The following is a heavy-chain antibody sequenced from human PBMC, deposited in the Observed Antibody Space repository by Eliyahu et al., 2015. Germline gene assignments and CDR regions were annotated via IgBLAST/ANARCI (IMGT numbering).Heavy chain of an antibody. J-gene: IGHJ3*02. V-gene: IGHV3-23*01. CDR1: GFSFSXNA. CDR2: ISGRGDST. D-gene: IGHD3-10*01. CDR3: ANDPHGSGNFYGAFDM. Sequence: EVHLLESGGGLVQPGGSLRLSCAGSGFSFSXNAMSWVRQGPGKGLEWVSGISGRGDSTYYADSVKGRFTISRDNSKNTLYLQMNSLRAEDTALYYCANDPHGSGNFYGAFDMWGQGTMVTVSS.